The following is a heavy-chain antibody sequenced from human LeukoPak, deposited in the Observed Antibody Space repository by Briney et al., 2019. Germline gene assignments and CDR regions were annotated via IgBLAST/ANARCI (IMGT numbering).Heavy chain of an antibody. D-gene: IGHD3-3*01. Sequence: PGGSLRLSCAASEFTFSSYALTWVRQAPGKGLEWVSTVSSSGVSTYYADSVKGRFTISRDNSKNTLYLQMSSLTPEDTAVYYCAKDLFTEWLPMDVWGRGTTVTVSS. J-gene: IGHJ6*03. V-gene: IGHV3-23*01. CDR2: VSSSGVST. CDR3: AKDLFTEWLPMDV. CDR1: EFTFSSYA.